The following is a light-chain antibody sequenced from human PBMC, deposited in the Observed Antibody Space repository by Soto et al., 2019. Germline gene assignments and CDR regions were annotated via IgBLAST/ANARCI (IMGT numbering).Light chain of an antibody. CDR2: GAS. CDR1: QGIGNA. J-gene: IGKJ1*01. CDR3: LQDYNYPRT. V-gene: IGKV1-6*01. Sequence: AIQMNQSPSSLSASVGYRVTISCRASQGIGNALGWYQQKPGKPPKVLIYGASNLQSGVPPRFSGSGSGTDFTLTISGLQPEDFATYYCLQDYNYPRTFCQGTKVDIK.